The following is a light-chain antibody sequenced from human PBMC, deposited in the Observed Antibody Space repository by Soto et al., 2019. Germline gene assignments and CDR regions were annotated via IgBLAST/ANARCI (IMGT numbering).Light chain of an antibody. CDR1: QAIGNY. CDR2: GAT. J-gene: IGKJ5*01. V-gene: IGKV1-39*01. CDR3: QQCHATPLT. Sequence: DIQMTQSPSSLSASVGDRVTITFLASQAIGNYLNWYQQKPGKAPNLLIFGATTLQSGVPSRFSGSGYGTNFTLIIIVLQPEDFAIYYCQQCHATPLTFGQGTRLEIK.